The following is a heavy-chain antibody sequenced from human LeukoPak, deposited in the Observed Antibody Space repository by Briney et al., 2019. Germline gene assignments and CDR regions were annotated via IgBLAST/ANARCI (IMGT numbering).Heavy chain of an antibody. CDR2: VSHDGIT. Sequence: PSETLSLTCTVSGGSINTALYYWAWIRQTPEHQLEWIGSVSHDGITKYSPSLGGRASLSVDTSKNELSLRMTSVTAADTAVYYCARMEEGLGICRSSGCYWLDPWGQGILVTVSS. D-gene: IGHD2-2*01. CDR3: ARMEEGLGICRSSGCYWLDP. V-gene: IGHV4-39*07. CDR1: GGSINTALYY. J-gene: IGHJ5*02.